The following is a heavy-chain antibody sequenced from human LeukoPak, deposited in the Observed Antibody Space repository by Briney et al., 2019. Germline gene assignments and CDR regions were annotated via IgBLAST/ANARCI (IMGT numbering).Heavy chain of an antibody. Sequence: ASVKVSCKASGYTFTDYYMHWVRQAPGQGLEWMGWINPNSGVTNYPLKFQGRVTMTRDRSISTAYMELSSLRSDDTAVYYCARPSGGYNGQGAFDIWGQGTMVTVSS. J-gene: IGHJ3*02. CDR1: GYTFTDYY. V-gene: IGHV1-2*02. D-gene: IGHD5-12*01. CDR2: INPNSGVT. CDR3: ARPSGGYNGQGAFDI.